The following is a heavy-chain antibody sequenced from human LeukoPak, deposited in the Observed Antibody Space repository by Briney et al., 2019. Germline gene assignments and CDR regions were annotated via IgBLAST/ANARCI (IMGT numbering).Heavy chain of an antibody. V-gene: IGHV4-59*12. CDR2: IYYSGST. D-gene: IGHD5-18*01. CDR3: AREGYSYGIDY. CDR1: GGSISSYY. J-gene: IGHJ4*02. Sequence: SETLSLTCTVSGGSISSYYWSWIRPPPGKGLEWIGYIYYSGSTNYNPSLKSRVTISVDTSKNQFSLKLSSVTAADTAVYYCAREGYSYGIDYWGQGTLDTVSS.